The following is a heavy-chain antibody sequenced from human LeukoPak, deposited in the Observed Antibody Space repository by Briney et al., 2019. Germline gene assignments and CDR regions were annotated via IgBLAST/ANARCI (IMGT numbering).Heavy chain of an antibody. CDR2: ISGSGGST. V-gene: IGHV3-23*01. CDR1: GFTFSSYA. D-gene: IGHD2-2*01. Sequence: GGSLRLSCAASGFTFSSYAMSWVRQAPGKGLEWVSAISGSGGSTYYADSVKGRFTISRDNSKNTLYLQMNSLKTEDTAVYYCTTHIVVVPAATYYFDYWGQGTLVTVSS. J-gene: IGHJ4*02. CDR3: TTHIVVVPAATYYFDY.